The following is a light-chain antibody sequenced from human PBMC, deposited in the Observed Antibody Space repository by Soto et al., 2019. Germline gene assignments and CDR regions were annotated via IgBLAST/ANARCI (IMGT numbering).Light chain of an antibody. CDR1: QSVSSY. CDR3: QQRSNWPLT. Sequence: EIVLTQSPATLSLSPGERATLSCRASQSVSSYLAWYQQKPGQGPRLLIYDSSSRSTGIPARFSGSGSGTDFTLTISSLEPEDFAVYYCQQRSNWPLTFGGGTKVDIK. J-gene: IGKJ4*01. CDR2: DSS. V-gene: IGKV3-11*01.